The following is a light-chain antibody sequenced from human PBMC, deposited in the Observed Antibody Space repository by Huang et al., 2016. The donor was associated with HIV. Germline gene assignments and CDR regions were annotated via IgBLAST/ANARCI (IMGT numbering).Light chain of an antibody. CDR1: QNITSF. Sequence: EIVLTQSPATLSLSPGERATLSCRASQNITSFLAWYWQKPGQAPRLLIFDATNRATGTPARFSGSGSGTDFTLTIHSLEPEDFAVYYCQQRIQWPRLTFGGGTRVEMK. CDR2: DAT. V-gene: IGKV3-11*01. CDR3: QQRIQWPRLT. J-gene: IGKJ4*01.